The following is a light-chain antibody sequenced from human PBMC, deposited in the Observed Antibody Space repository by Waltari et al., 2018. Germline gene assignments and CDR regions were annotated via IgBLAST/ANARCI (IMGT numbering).Light chain of an antibody. V-gene: IGKV1-5*03. CDR1: QSISSW. CDR2: KES. CDR3: QEYNSYWT. Sequence: DIQMTQSPSTLSASLGDRVNITCRASQSISSWLAWYQQKPGKAPKLLIYKESSLQSGGPARFSGSGSGTEFSLNISRLQPDDFATYYCQEYNSYWTFGQGTKVEIK. J-gene: IGKJ1*01.